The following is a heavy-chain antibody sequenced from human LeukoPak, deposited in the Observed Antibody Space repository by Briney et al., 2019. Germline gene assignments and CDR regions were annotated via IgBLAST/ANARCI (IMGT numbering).Heavy chain of an antibody. CDR3: SKARSSGWSFHGY. V-gene: IGHV3-23*01. CDR2: ISSTGERT. J-gene: IGHJ4*02. D-gene: IGHD6-19*01. CDR1: GFTFTSDA. Sequence: GGSLRLSCAASGFTFTSDAMGWVRQAPGKGLEWVSLISSTGERTLYADSVKGRFTTSRGISENTLYLQMSSLRAEDTAIYYCSKARSSGWSFHGYWGQGTLVTVSS.